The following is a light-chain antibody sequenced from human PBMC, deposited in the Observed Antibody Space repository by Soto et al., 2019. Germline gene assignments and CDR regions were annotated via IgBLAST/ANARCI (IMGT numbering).Light chain of an antibody. CDR3: QQSYSTLLS. Sequence: DIQMTQSPPSLSASVGDRVTITCQASHDIGNSLNWYQHKRGKAPKLLIHGASSLQSGVPFRFTGSGSGTDFSLTISGLQPEDSATYYCQQSYSTLLSFGGGTKVEI. CDR2: GAS. J-gene: IGKJ4*01. V-gene: IGKV1-39*01. CDR1: HDIGNS.